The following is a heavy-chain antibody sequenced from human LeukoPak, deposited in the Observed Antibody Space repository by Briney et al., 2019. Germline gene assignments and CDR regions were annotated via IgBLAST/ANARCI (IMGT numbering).Heavy chain of an antibody. CDR1: GGSISGYY. J-gene: IGHJ5*02. Sequence: HSETLSLTCTVSGGSISGYYWSWIRQSPGKGLEWIGYIYYTGITAYNPSLGSRVTISVDRSNNQFSLRLTSVTAADTAVYYCARLHSSRAEEFDPWGQGTLVTVSS. CDR3: ARLHSSRAEEFDP. CDR2: IYYTGIT. V-gene: IGHV4-59*01.